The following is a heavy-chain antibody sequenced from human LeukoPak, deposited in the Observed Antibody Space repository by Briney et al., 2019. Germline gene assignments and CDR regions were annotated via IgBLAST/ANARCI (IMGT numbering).Heavy chain of an antibody. Sequence: PGGSLRLSCTASGFTFGDYAMSWVRKAPGKGLEWVGFIRSKRYGGATEYAASVKGRFTISRDDSTSVAYLHMNSLKTEDTAVYYCTRDILSGWYYFDFWGQGTLVTVSS. CDR1: GFTFGDYA. V-gene: IGHV3-49*04. J-gene: IGHJ4*02. D-gene: IGHD6-19*01. CDR2: IRSKRYGGAT. CDR3: TRDILSGWYYFDF.